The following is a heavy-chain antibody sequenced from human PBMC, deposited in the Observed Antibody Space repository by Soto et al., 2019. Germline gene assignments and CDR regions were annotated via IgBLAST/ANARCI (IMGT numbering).Heavy chain of an antibody. CDR3: ARVVPALFRTPGVGYPDY. Sequence: GGSLRLSCAASGFTFSSYSMNWVRQAPGKGLEWVSSISSSSSYIYYADSVKGRFTISRDNAKNSLYLQMNSLRAEDTAVYYCARVVPALFRTPGVGYPDYWGQGTLVTVSS. CDR1: GFTFSSYS. CDR2: ISSSSSYI. V-gene: IGHV3-21*01. D-gene: IGHD3-10*01. J-gene: IGHJ4*02.